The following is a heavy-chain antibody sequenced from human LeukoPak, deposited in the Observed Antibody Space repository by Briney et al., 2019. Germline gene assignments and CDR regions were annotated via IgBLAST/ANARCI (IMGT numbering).Heavy chain of an antibody. J-gene: IGHJ4*02. Sequence: SVKVSCKASGCTFSSYAISWVRQAPGQGLEWMGGIIPIFCTANYAQKFQGRVTITADESTSTAYMELSSLRSEDTAVYYCARAPQVYYGSGSYYPIWGQGTLVSVSS. D-gene: IGHD3-10*01. V-gene: IGHV1-69*13. CDR1: GCTFSSYA. CDR3: ARAPQVYYGSGSYYPI. CDR2: IIPIFCTA.